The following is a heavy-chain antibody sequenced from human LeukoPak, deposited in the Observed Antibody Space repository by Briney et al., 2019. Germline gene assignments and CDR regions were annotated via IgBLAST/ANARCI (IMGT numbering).Heavy chain of an antibody. CDR3: ARDIRVSGSWPLRGWFQH. CDR2: ISYDGSNK. V-gene: IGHV3-30-3*01. J-gene: IGHJ1*01. CDR1: GFTFSSYA. D-gene: IGHD6-13*01. Sequence: PGGSLRLSCAASGFTFSSYAMHWVRQAPGKGLEWVAVISYDGSNKYYADSVKGRFTISRDNSKNTLYLQMNSLRSDDTAVYYCARDIRVSGSWPLRGWFQHWGQGTLVTVSS.